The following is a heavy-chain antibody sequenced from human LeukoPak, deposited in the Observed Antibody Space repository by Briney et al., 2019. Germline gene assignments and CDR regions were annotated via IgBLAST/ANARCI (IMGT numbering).Heavy chain of an antibody. J-gene: IGHJ4*02. V-gene: IGHV3-43*01. CDR3: ARQEARNYYYEGLDY. Sequence: PGGSLRLSCEASGLTFGDYTMHWVRQAPGKGLEWVSLISRNGAATKYADSVRGRFTVSRDNSKNSLFLQMNSLRPDDTAIYFCARQEARNYYYEGLDYWGQGNLVTVSS. CDR2: ISRNGAAT. CDR1: GLTFGDYT. D-gene: IGHD3-22*01.